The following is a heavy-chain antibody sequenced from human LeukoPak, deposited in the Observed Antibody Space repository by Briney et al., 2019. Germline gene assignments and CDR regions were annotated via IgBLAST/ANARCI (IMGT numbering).Heavy chain of an antibody. Sequence: SETLSLTCTVSGGSISSYYWSWIRQPPGKGLEWIGYIYYSGSTNYNPSLKSRVTISVDTSKNQFSLKLSSVTAADTAVYYCAREGYYYYGMDVWGQGTTVTVSS. V-gene: IGHV4-59*08. CDR1: GGSISSYY. CDR3: AREGYYYYGMDV. CDR2: IYYSGST. J-gene: IGHJ6*02.